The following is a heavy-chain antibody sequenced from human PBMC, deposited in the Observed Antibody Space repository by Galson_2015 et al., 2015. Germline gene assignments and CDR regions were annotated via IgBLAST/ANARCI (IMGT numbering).Heavy chain of an antibody. V-gene: IGHV3-30-3*01. D-gene: IGHD1-1*01. CDR2: ISYDGSNK. Sequence: SLRLSCAASGFTFSSYAMHWVRQAPGKGLEWVAVISYDGSNKYYADSVKGRFTISRDNSKNTLYLQMNSLRAEDTAVYYCARDLEGDYYFDYWGQGTLVTVSS. CDR1: GFTFSSYA. J-gene: IGHJ4*02. CDR3: ARDLEGDYYFDY.